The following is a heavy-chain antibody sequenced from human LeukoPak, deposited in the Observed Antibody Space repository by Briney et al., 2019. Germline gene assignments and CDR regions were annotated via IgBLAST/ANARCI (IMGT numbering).Heavy chain of an antibody. CDR1: GGSISTYY. D-gene: IGHD6-25*01. CDR2: IYYSGST. Sequence: SETLSLTCTVSGGSISTYYWIWIRQPPGKGLERIGYIYYSGSTSYNPSLKSRVTISVDTSKNQFSLKLSSVTAADTAVYYCARQRGRSYYSDYWGQGTLVTVSS. J-gene: IGHJ4*02. V-gene: IGHV4-59*08. CDR3: ARQRGRSYYSDY.